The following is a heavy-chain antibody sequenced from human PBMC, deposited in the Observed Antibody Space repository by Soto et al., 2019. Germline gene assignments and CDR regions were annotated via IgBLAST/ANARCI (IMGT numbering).Heavy chain of an antibody. J-gene: IGHJ5*02. CDR3: ARRGGAAAGSYNWFDP. CDR2: IYYSGSD. D-gene: IGHD6-13*01. Sequence: QVQLQESGPGLVKPSETLSLTCTVSGGSVSSGNSYWSWLRQPPGKGLEWIGYIYYSGSDTYNPSLKRRVTLAVDTSKNQFSLKLSSVTAADTAVYYCARRGGAAAGSYNWFDPWGQGTLVTVSS. V-gene: IGHV4-61*01. CDR1: GGSVSSGNSY.